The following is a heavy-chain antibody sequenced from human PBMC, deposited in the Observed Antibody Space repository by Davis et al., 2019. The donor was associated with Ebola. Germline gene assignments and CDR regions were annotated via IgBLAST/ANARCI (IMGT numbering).Heavy chain of an antibody. D-gene: IGHD3-10*01. CDR3: ARVRIATLVLDP. V-gene: IGHV1-3*01. CDR2: INAGNGNT. J-gene: IGHJ5*02. CDR1: VYTFTNYA. Sequence: SVTVSCMASVYTFTNYAMHWVRQAPGQRLEWMGWINAGNGNTKYSQKFHGRVTITRDTSASTAYMELSSLTSEDTAVYYCARVRIATLVLDPWGQGTLVTVSS.